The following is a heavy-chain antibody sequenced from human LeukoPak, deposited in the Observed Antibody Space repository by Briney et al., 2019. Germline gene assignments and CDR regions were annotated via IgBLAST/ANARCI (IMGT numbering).Heavy chain of an antibody. V-gene: IGHV1-2*02. CDR3: ARDWEVDTAMVIHY. D-gene: IGHD5-18*01. Sequence: ASVKVSCKASGYTFTGYYMHWVRQAPGQGLEWMGWINPNSGGTNYAQKFQGRVTMTRDTSISTAYMELSRLSSDDTAVYYCARDWEVDTAMVIHYWGQGTLVTVSS. J-gene: IGHJ4*02. CDR2: INPNSGGT. CDR1: GYTFTGYY.